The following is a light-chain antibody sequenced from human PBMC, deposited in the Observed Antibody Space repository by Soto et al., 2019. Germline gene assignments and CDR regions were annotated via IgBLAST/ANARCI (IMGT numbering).Light chain of an antibody. CDR2: DAS. J-gene: IGKJ4*01. Sequence: DVQMTQSPSSLSASVGDRVTITCQASQDIKNYLNWYQQKSGKAPKLLIYDASDLETGVPSRFSGSGSGTDFTFTTNSLQPEDIATYYCQQYENLPLTFGGGTKVDIK. CDR3: QQYENLPLT. V-gene: IGKV1-33*01. CDR1: QDIKNY.